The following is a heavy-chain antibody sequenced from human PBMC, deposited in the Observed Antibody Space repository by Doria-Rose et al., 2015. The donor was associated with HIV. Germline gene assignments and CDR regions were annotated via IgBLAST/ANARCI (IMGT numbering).Heavy chain of an antibody. CDR1: GASVSSRGYY. CDR3: ARMGSYRELDY. Sequence: QVQLQASFPGLVKPSETLSLTCSVSGASVSSRGYYWNWIRQVPGKGLESLGYTYYTGTSDYSPSLKSRLNMAVDTSKNQFSLKLSFVTVAGTAVYYCARMGSYRELDYWGQGALVIVSA. V-gene: IGHV4-31*03. J-gene: IGHJ4*02. CDR2: TYYTGTS. D-gene: IGHD3-3*01.